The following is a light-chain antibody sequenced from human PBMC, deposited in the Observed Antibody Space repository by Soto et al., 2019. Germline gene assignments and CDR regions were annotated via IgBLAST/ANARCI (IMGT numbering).Light chain of an antibody. Sequence: EIVMAQAPATLAVPPGQRRTPSCRASQSVSSYLAWYQQKPGQAPRLLIYDASNRATGIPARFSGSGSGTEFTLTISSLQPDDFATYYCQQYNSYWTFGQGTKVDIK. V-gene: IGKV3D-15*01. CDR1: QSVSSY. CDR2: DAS. J-gene: IGKJ1*01. CDR3: QQYNSYWT.